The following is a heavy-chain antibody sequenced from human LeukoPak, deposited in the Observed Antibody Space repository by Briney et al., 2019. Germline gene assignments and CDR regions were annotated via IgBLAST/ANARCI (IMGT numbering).Heavy chain of an antibody. J-gene: IGHJ3*02. CDR3: ATQTYSYGYSPDAFDI. Sequence: PSETLSLTCTVSGGSISSGSYYWSWIRQPAGKGLEWIGRIYTSGSTNYNPSLKSRVTISVDTSKNQFSLKLSSVTAADTAVYYCATQTYSYGYSPDAFDIWGQGTMVTVSS. D-gene: IGHD5-18*01. V-gene: IGHV4-61*02. CDR1: GGSISSGSYY. CDR2: IYTSGST.